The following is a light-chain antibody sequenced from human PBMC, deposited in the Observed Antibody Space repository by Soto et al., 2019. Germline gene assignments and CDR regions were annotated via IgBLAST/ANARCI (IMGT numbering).Light chain of an antibody. Sequence: QSVLTQPPSVSAAPGQKVTISCSGSSSNIGNNYVSWYQQLPGTAPKLLIYENDIRPSGIPDRFSGSRSGTSATLGITGLXXXXXADYYCGTWDSSLSAGLFGGGTKLTVL. CDR1: SSNIGNNY. CDR3: GTWDSSLSAGL. V-gene: IGLV1-51*02. CDR2: END. J-gene: IGLJ3*02.